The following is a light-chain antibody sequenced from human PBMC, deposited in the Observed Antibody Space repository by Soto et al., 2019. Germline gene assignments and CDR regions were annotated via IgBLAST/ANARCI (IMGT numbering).Light chain of an antibody. CDR1: QSISSW. J-gene: IGKJ2*01. V-gene: IGKV1-5*01. Sequence: DIPMTQSPPTLSASVGDRVTITCRASQSISSWLAWYQQKPGKAPKLLIYDASTLESGVPSRFSGSGSGTEFTLTLSSLQPDDFATYYCQQYNNYLMYTFGQGTKLEIK. CDR3: QQYNNYLMYT. CDR2: DAS.